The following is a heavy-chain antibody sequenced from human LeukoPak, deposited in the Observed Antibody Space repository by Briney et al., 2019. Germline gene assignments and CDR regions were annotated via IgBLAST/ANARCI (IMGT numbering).Heavy chain of an antibody. CDR1: GGSLSSGGYS. J-gene: IGHJ5*02. V-gene: IGHV4-30-2*01. CDR3: ARNPYYYGSGTPRGWFDP. Sequence: SETLSLTCAVSGGSLSSGGYSWSWIRQPPGKGLEWLGYIYHSGSTYYNPSLKSRVTISVDRSKNQFSLKLSSVTAADTAVYYCARNPYYYGSGTPRGWFDPWGQGTLVTVSS. D-gene: IGHD3-10*01. CDR2: IYHSGST.